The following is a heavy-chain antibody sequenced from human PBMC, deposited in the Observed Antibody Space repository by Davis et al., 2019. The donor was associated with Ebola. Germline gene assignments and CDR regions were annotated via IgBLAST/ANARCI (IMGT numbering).Heavy chain of an antibody. CDR2: ISSGGGAP. J-gene: IGHJ6*04. V-gene: IGHV3-23*01. D-gene: IGHD3-10*01. Sequence: GGSLRLSCAASGFTFSTYAMGWVRQAPGKGLEWVSAISSGGGAPYYADSVKGRFTISRDNAKNSLYLQMNSLRDEDTAVYYCARADYGSGSSYGMDVWGKGTTVTVSS. CDR1: GFTFSTYA. CDR3: ARADYGSGSSYGMDV.